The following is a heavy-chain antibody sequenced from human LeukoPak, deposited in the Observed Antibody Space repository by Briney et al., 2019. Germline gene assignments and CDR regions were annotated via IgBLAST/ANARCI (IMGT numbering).Heavy chain of an antibody. V-gene: IGHV4-39*07. D-gene: IGHD6-13*01. CDR2: IYYSGST. Sequence: SETLSLTCTVSGCSISSSSYYWGWLRQPPGKGLEWIGSIYYSGSTYYNPSLKSRVTISVDTSKNQFSLKLSSVTAADTAVYYCAREGAAAGYNWFDPWGQGTLVTVSS. CDR1: GCSISSSSYY. J-gene: IGHJ5*02. CDR3: AREGAAAGYNWFDP.